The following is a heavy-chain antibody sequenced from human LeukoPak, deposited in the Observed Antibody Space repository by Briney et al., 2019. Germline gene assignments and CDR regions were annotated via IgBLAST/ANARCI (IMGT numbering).Heavy chain of an antibody. J-gene: IGHJ4*02. CDR1: GGTFSSYA. Sequence: SVKVSCKASGGTFSSYAISWVRQAPGQGLEWMGGIIPIFGTANYAQKFQGRVTITADESTSTAYMELSSLRSEDTAVYYCARALRGYSYGYLDYWGQGTPVTVSS. CDR3: ARALRGYSYGYLDY. V-gene: IGHV1-69*13. D-gene: IGHD5-18*01. CDR2: IIPIFGTA.